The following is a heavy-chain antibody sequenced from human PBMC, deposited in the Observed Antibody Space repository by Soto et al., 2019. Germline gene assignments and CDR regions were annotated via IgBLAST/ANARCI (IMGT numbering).Heavy chain of an antibody. J-gene: IGHJ4*02. CDR2: IYPGDSDT. CDR1: GYNFFSYW. V-gene: IGHV5-51*01. D-gene: IGHD3-22*01. Sequence: PXESLTISFTASGYNFFSYWIGWVRQMPGKGLEWMGVIYPGDSDTRYSPSFEGQVTMSVDKSNTTAYLQWSSLKASDTAMYYCARHLDSSGYFSFWGQGTRVTVYS. CDR3: ARHLDSSGYFSF.